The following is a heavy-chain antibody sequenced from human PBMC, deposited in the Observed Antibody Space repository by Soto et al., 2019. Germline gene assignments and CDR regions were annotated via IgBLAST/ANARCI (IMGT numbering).Heavy chain of an antibody. J-gene: IGHJ4*02. D-gene: IGHD6-19*01. CDR2: ISASGGTI. CDR3: AKGYSSGRRGLSDY. CDR1: GFTYSSNA. Sequence: EVQLLESGGGLAQPGGSLRLSCAASGFTYSSNAMNWVRQAPGKGLEWVSLISASGGTIYYADSVKGRFTISRDNSKNTLYLQMNSLRAEDTAIYYCAKGYSSGRRGLSDYWGQGTLVTVSS. V-gene: IGHV3-23*01.